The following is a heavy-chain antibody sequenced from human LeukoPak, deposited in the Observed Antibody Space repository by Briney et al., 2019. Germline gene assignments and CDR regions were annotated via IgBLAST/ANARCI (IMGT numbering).Heavy chain of an antibody. CDR2: INHSAST. D-gene: IGHD6-13*01. J-gene: IGHJ3*02. V-gene: IGHV4-34*01. CDR3: ATEGLAGTGTQWHVFDI. Sequence: SETLSLTCAVYGGPFRGDSWTWIRQPPGKGLEWIGEINHSASTNYNPSLKSRVIMSLDTSKNQLSLNLTSVTAADTAVYYCATEGLAGTGTQWHVFDIWGQGTMVTVSS. CDR1: GGPFRGDS.